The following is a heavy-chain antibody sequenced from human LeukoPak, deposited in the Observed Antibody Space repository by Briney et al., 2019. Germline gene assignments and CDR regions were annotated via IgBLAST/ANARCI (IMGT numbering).Heavy chain of an antibody. CDR3: AKDWDYYGSGSYSDY. D-gene: IGHD3-10*01. J-gene: IGHJ4*02. CDR2: ISSSSSSYT. CDR1: GESFSGYY. Sequence: LSLTCAVYGESFSGYYWTWIRQPPGKGLEWVSYISSSSSSYTNYADSVKGRFTISRDNAKNSLYLQMNSLRAEDTAVYYCAKDWDYYGSGSYSDYWGQGTLVTVSS. V-gene: IGHV3-11*05.